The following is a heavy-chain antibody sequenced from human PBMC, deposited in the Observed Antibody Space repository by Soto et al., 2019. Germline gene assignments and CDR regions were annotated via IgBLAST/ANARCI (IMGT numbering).Heavy chain of an antibody. D-gene: IGHD1-1*01. CDR3: VRGDNWNDEASDY. J-gene: IGHJ4*02. V-gene: IGHV3-33*01. CDR2: IWSDGNNR. Sequence: QVQLVESGGGVVQPGRSLRLSCAASGFMFSNHGMHWVRQAPGKGLVWVAVIWSDGNNRYYADSVKGRFTISRDNSKNTVYLKMNSLRAEDTAVYYCVRGDNWNDEASDYWGQGTLVTVSS. CDR1: GFMFSNHG.